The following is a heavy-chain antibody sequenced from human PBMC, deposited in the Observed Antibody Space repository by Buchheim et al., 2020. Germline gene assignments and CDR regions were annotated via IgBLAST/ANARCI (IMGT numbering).Heavy chain of an antibody. Sequence: EVQLVESGGGLVQPGGSLRLSCAASGFTFSSYDMHWVRQATGKGLEWVSAIGTAGDTYYPGSVKGRFTISRENAKNSLYLQMNSLRAGDTAVYYCARAFPIYDILTGYSRRGYYYGMDVWGQGTT. V-gene: IGHV3-13*01. CDR3: ARAFPIYDILTGYSRRGYYYGMDV. CDR2: IGTAGDT. CDR1: GFTFSSYD. D-gene: IGHD3-9*01. J-gene: IGHJ6*02.